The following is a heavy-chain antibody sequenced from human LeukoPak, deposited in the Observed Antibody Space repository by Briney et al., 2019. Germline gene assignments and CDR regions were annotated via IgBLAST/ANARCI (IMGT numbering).Heavy chain of an antibody. Sequence: SVKVSCEASGDTFSSDAISWVRQAPGQGLEWMGRIIPIFGTANYAQKFQGRVTITTDESTSTAYMELSSLRSEDTAVYYCARDLRAHDSSGYPSYYFDYWGQGTLVTVSS. J-gene: IGHJ4*02. D-gene: IGHD3-22*01. CDR2: IIPIFGTA. V-gene: IGHV1-69*05. CDR3: ARDLRAHDSSGYPSYYFDY. CDR1: GDTFSSDA.